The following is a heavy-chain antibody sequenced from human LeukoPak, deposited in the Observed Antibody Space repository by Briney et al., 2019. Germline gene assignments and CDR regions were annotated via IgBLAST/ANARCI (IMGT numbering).Heavy chain of an antibody. CDR2: ISYDGSNK. CDR1: GFTFSSYG. Sequence: GGSLRLSCAASGFTFSSYGMHWVRQAPGKGLEWVAVISYDGSNKYYADSVKGRFTISRDNSKNTLYLQMNSLRAEDTAVYYCARDHGDLDYWGQGTLVTVSS. J-gene: IGHJ4*02. V-gene: IGHV3-30*03. CDR3: ARDHGDLDY. D-gene: IGHD4-17*01.